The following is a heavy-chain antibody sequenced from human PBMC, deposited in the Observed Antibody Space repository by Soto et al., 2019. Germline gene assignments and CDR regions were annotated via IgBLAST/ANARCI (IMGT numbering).Heavy chain of an antibody. CDR2: IIPMLGIA. D-gene: IGHD2-21*01. CDR3: SIGSWSGEVFDI. Sequence: QVQLVQSGAEVKKPESSVKVSCKDSGGTFSTYSMFWVRQAPGQGLEWMGRIIPMLGIANYAQRFQDRVTITADKSTATAYMELSSLRSEDTALYYCSIGSWSGEVFDIWGQGTMVTVSS. J-gene: IGHJ3*02. CDR1: GGTFSTYS. V-gene: IGHV1-69*02.